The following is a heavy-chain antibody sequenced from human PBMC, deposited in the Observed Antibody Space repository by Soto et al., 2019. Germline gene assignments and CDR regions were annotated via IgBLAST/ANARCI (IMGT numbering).Heavy chain of an antibody. CDR3: AKLHRTSADSPFDY. V-gene: IGHV3-23*01. J-gene: IGHJ4*02. D-gene: IGHD2-2*01. CDR2: ISAGGVRT. Sequence: GGSLRLSCQASGFTFNNYVMIWVRQAPGKGLEWVSAISAGGVRTFYVDSVKGRFTISRDNFSNTLHLQMISLRAEDTAVYYCAKLHRTSADSPFDYRGQGALVTVSS. CDR1: GFTFNNYV.